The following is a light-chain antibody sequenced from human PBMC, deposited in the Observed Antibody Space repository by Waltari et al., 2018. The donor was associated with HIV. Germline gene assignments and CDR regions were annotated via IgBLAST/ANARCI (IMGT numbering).Light chain of an antibody. Sequence: DIQLTQSPPSLSASVGDKVTITCQASQDITKYLNWYHQKPGKAPKLLIYYASNWETGVPSRFSGSGSGTDFTFTISSLQPEDIATYYCQQYGNLPFTFGGGTKVEIK. CDR3: QQYGNLPFT. V-gene: IGKV1-33*01. J-gene: IGKJ4*01. CDR2: YAS. CDR1: QDITKY.